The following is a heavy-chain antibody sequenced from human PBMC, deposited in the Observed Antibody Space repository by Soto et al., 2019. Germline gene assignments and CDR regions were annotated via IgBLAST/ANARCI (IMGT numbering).Heavy chain of an antibody. D-gene: IGHD1-26*01. J-gene: IGHJ4*02. Sequence: EVQLVESGGGLVQPGGSLRLSCATSGFTFSNFGMNWVRQAPGKGLEWISYITRSGSSTNYADSVKWRFTMSRDNAKNSLFLQMEGLRAEDTAVYYCARSGNSYSDDSWAQGTLVIVAS. CDR1: GFTFSNFG. CDR3: ARSGNSYSDDS. V-gene: IGHV3-48*01. CDR2: ITRSGSST.